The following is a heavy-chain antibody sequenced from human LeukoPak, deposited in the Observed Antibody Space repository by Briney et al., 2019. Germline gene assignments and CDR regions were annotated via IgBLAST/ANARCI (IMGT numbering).Heavy chain of an antibody. CDR1: GYTFSVYG. D-gene: IGHD5-24*01. CDR3: ARGDVATKTYYLDS. Sequence: ASVTVSFKTSGYTFSVYGVSWVRQAPGQGGERVGWISVKNGDTGYAQRFQGRVTVTMDSSTTTAYMELRSLRSDDTAVYYCARGDVATKTYYLDSWGQGTLVTVSP. CDR2: ISVKNGDT. V-gene: IGHV1-18*01. J-gene: IGHJ4*02.